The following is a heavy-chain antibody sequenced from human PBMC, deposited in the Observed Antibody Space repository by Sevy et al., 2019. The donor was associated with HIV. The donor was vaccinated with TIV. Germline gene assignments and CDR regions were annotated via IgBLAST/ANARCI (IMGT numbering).Heavy chain of an antibody. D-gene: IGHD1-26*01. CDR2: ISYDGSNK. V-gene: IGHV3-30*18. CDR3: AKSQRDFVYWELLSFDY. CDR1: GFTFSSYG. J-gene: IGHJ4*02. Sequence: GGSLRLSCAASGFTFSSYGMHWFRQAPGKGLEWVAVISYDGSNKYYADSVKGRFTISRDNSKNTLYLQMNSLRAEDTAVYYCAKSQRDFVYWELLSFDYWGQGTLVTVSS.